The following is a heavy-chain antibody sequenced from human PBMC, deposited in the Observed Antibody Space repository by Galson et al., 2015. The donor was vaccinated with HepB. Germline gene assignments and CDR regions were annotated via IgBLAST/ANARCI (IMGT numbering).Heavy chain of an antibody. D-gene: IGHD3-3*01. CDR1: GFPFTNVW. CDR2: IKSTTDGGNA. J-gene: IGHJ3*02. V-gene: IGHV3-15*07. Sequence: SLRLSCAASGFPFTNVWMNWVRQAPGKGLEWVGRIKSTTDGGNAEYAAPVKDRFSISRDDSTTTVYLQMNSLKTADTAVYYCSAAHYDSWSDNSWEGFGIWGPGTKDSVSA. CDR3: SAAHYDSWSDNSWEGFGI.